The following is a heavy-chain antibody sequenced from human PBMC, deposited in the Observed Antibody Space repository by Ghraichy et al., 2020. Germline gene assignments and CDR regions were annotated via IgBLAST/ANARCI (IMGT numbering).Heavy chain of an antibody. D-gene: IGHD2-2*01. Sequence: GGSLRLSCAASGFTFSTYNMNWVRQAPGKGLEWVSYISSSSSTIFYADSVRGRFTISRDNAKNSLYLQMNSLRDEDTAVYYCARPYCGSTSCPTFDSWGQGTLVTVSS. CDR2: ISSSSSTI. J-gene: IGHJ4*02. CDR1: GFTFSTYN. CDR3: ARPYCGSTSCPTFDS. V-gene: IGHV3-48*02.